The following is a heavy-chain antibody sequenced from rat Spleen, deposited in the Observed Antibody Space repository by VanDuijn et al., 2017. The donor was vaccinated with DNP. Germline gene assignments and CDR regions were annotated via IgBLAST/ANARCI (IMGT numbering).Heavy chain of an antibody. CDR2: ISTSGGVT. CDR1: GFTFSNFP. Sequence: EVHLVESGGGLVQPGRSMKLSCAASGFTFSNFPMTWVRQTPTKGLEWVASISTSGGVTYYRDSVKGRFTISRDNAESTLYLQMNSLWSEDTATYYCATGVYGGYADWFTYWGLGTLVTVSS. CDR3: ATGVYGGYADWFTY. D-gene: IGHD1-11*01. J-gene: IGHJ3*01. V-gene: IGHV5-46*01.